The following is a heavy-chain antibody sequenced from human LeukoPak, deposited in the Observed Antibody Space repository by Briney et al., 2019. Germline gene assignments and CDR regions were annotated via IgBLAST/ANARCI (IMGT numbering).Heavy chain of an antibody. V-gene: IGHV4-30-4*01. Sequence: SETLSLTCTVFGGSISSGDYYWSWIRQPPGKGLEWIGYIYYSGSTYYNPSLKSRVTISVDTSKNQFSLKLSSVTAADTAVYYCARGEDYGDTFDYWGQGTLVTVSS. J-gene: IGHJ4*02. D-gene: IGHD4-17*01. CDR2: IYYSGST. CDR1: GGSISSGDYY. CDR3: ARGEDYGDTFDY.